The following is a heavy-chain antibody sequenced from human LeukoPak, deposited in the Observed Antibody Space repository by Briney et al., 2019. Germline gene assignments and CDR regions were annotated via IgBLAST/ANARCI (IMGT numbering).Heavy chain of an antibody. CDR1: GFSFSSYE. J-gene: IGHJ6*03. Sequence: PGGSLRLSCAASGFSFSSYEMNWVRQAPGKGLEWVSYIGGTTNSIYYADSVKGRFTISRDNAKKSLHLQMNSLRAEDTAVYYCARDEYSGLYYYMDVWGKGTTATVSS. CDR2: IGGTTNSI. D-gene: IGHD5-12*01. V-gene: IGHV3-48*03. CDR3: ARDEYSGLYYYMDV.